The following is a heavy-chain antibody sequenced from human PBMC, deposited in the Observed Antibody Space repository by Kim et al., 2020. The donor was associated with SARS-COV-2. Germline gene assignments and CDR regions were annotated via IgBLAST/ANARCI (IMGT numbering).Heavy chain of an antibody. CDR1: GGSISNY. CDR3: SRRDSNGYYSP. D-gene: IGHD3-22*01. Sequence: SETLSLTCSVSGGSISNYWSWFRQPPGKGLEWIGYIYYTGNSNYNPSLESRVSISIDTFKNQFSLHLTSVTAADTAMYYFSRRDSNGYYSPWGQGTLVT. V-gene: IGHV4-59*01. J-gene: IGHJ5*02. CDR2: IYYTGNS.